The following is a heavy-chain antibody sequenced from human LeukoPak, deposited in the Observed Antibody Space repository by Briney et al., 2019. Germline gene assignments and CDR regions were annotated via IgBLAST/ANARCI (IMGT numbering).Heavy chain of an antibody. CDR3: ARDAFTNGRFDL. Sequence: GGSLRLSCVASGFTLKMYDMNWVRQAPGEGLEWLSYINTGSTTKYYVESVQGRFTISRDNAKSSLFLQMNSLRHDDTAVYYCARDAFTNGRFDLWSQGTLVTVSS. CDR1: GFTLKMYD. D-gene: IGHD2-8*01. V-gene: IGHV3-48*02. CDR2: INTGSTTK. J-gene: IGHJ4*02.